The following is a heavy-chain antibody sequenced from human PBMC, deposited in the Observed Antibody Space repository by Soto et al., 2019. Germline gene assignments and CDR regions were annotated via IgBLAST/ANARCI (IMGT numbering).Heavy chain of an antibody. J-gene: IGHJ4*02. Sequence: ASVKVSCKASGYTFTSYYMHWVRQAPGQGLEWMGIINPSGGSTSYAQKFQGRVTMTRDTSTSTVYMELSSLRSEDTAVYYCARALQGGGYDSYYFDYWGQGTLVTVSS. CDR2: INPSGGST. CDR1: GYTFTSYY. CDR3: ARALQGGGYDSYYFDY. V-gene: IGHV1-46*01. D-gene: IGHD5-12*01.